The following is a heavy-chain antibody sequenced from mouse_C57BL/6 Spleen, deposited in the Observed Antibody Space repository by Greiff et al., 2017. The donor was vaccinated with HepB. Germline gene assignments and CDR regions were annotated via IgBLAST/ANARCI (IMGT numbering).Heavy chain of an antibody. Sequence: EVQLVESGGGLVKPGGSLKLSCAASGFTFSSYAMSWVRQTPEKRLEWVATISDGGSYTYYPDNVKGRFTISRDNAKNNLYLQMSHLKSEDTAMYYCARGWLRRHFDVWGTGTTVTVSS. CDR2: ISDGGSYT. V-gene: IGHV5-4*01. J-gene: IGHJ1*03. CDR3: ARGWLRRHFDV. D-gene: IGHD2-2*01. CDR1: GFTFSSYA.